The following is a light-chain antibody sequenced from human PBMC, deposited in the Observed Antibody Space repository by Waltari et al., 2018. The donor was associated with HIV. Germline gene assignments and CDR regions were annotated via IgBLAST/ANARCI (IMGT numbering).Light chain of an antibody. CDR2: AAS. J-gene: IGKJ4*01. CDR1: QGIGNY. Sequence: DIQMTQSPSSLSASLGARVTVTCRASQGIGNYLAWYHQRPGKVPELLIFAASTLQSGVPSRFSGSGSVTDFTLTINSLQPEDVGTYYCQKYNSAPLTIGGGTKVEIK. CDR3: QKYNSAPLT. V-gene: IGKV1-27*01.